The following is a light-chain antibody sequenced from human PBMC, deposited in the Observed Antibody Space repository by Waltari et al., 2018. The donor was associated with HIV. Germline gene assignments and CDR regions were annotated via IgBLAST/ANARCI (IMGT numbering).Light chain of an antibody. CDR1: ASDFGLSTF. CDR3: ASFTGDNSLL. J-gene: IGLJ3*02. V-gene: IGLV2-14*03. CDR2: DVD. Sequence: SAVTQPASVSGLPGQSITISCSGDASDFGLSTFVSWYQQHPGKLPRLILYDVDSRASGISARFSGSKSGHTASLNISGLRAEDEADYYCASFTGDNSLLFGGGTKVTVL.